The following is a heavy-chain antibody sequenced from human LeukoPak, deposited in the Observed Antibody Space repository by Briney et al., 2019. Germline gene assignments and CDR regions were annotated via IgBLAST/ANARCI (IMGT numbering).Heavy chain of an antibody. D-gene: IGHD1-26*01. J-gene: IGHJ4*02. Sequence: ASVKVSCKASGYTFTGYYMHWVRQAPGQGLEWMGWINPNSGGTNYAQKFQGRVTMTRDTSISTAYMELSRLRSDGTAVYYCARDLVGAIEGLDYWGQGTLVTVSS. CDR3: ARDLVGAIEGLDY. CDR2: INPNSGGT. V-gene: IGHV1-2*02. CDR1: GYTFTGYY.